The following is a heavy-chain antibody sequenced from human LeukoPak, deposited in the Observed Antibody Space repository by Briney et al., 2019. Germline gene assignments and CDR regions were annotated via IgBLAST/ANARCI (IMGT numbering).Heavy chain of an antibody. CDR1: GYTFTSYD. CDR3: ARRLVGSLDYYYYMDV. Sequence: ASVKVSCKASGYTFTSYDINWVRQATGQGLEWMGWMNPNSGNTGYAQKFQGRVTITRSTSISTAYMELSSLRSGDTAVYYCARRLVGSLDYYYYMDVWGKGTTVTVSS. V-gene: IGHV1-8*03. CDR2: MNPNSGNT. D-gene: IGHD1-1*01. J-gene: IGHJ6*03.